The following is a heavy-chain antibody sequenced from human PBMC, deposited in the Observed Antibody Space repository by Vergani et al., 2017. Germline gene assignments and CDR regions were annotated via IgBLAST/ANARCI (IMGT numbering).Heavy chain of an antibody. CDR1: GGSIRSGGYS. V-gene: IGHV4-30-2*01. D-gene: IGHD4-23*01. CDR2: LYHSGST. CDR3: ARGGTVVGSGAFDI. J-gene: IGHJ3*02. Sequence: QLQLQESGSGLVKPSQTLSLTCAVSGGSIRSGGYSWSWIRQPPGKGLEWIGYLYHSGSTYYNPSLKSRVTISVDRSKNQFSLKLSSVTAADTAVYYCARGGTVVGSGAFDIWGQGTMVTVSS.